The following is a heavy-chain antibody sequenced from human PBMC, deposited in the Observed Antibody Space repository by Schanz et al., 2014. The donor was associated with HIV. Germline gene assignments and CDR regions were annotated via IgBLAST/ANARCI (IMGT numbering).Heavy chain of an antibody. Sequence: QVPLMQSAAEVKRPGSSVKVSCKASGDTFSNYAITWVRQGPGQGFEYMGGLIPMFGTANYAQKFQGRVTITADESMSTAYLELSSLRSEDTAVYYCAGGKKWLALLFDFWGQGTLVTVSS. CDR3: AGGKKWLALLFDF. CDR1: GDTFSNYA. J-gene: IGHJ4*02. V-gene: IGHV1-69*01. D-gene: IGHD6-19*01. CDR2: LIPMFGTA.